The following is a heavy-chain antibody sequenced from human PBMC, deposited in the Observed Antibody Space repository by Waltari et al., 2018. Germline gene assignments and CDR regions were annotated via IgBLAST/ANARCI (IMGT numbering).Heavy chain of an antibody. Sequence: QVQLVESGGGLVNPGGSLRLSCAASGFSFSDYYMTWIRQAPGKGLEWIAYISSRDNIIYHADSVKGRFTISRDNAKNSLFLQMKSLRAEDTAVYYCASSPKEGYWGQGTLVTVSS. J-gene: IGHJ4*02. CDR2: ISSRDNII. V-gene: IGHV3-11*01. CDR3: ASSPKEGY. CDR1: GFSFSDYY.